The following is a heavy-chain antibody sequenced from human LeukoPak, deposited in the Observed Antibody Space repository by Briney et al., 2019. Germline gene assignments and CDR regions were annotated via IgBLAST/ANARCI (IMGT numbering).Heavy chain of an antibody. CDR2: IYYSGST. CDR3: ARDTVSRIAARPYYYYYYGMDV. CDR1: GGSISSYY. D-gene: IGHD6-6*01. J-gene: IGHJ6*02. Sequence: SETLSLTCTVSGGSISSYYWSWIRQPPGKGLGWIGYIYYSGSTNYNPSLKSRVTISVDTSKNQFSLKLSSVTAADTAVYYCARDTVSRIAARPYYYYYYGMDVWGQGTTVTVSS. V-gene: IGHV4-59*01.